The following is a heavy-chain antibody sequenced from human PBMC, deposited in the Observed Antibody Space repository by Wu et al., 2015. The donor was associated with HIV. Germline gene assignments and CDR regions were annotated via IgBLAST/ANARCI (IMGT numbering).Heavy chain of an antibody. J-gene: IGHJ4*02. D-gene: IGHD3-22*01. CDR3: ARDRDDYYDSSGYSSGNDY. Sequence: QVQLVQSGAEVKKPGASVRVSCKASGYTFTGYYMSWVRQAPGQGLEWIGWINPDRGDTNYAQQFQGRVTMTKDTSISTAYMELRSLRSDDTAVYYCARDRDDYYDSSGYSSGNDYWGQGTLVTVSS. V-gene: IGHV1-2*02. CDR2: INPDRGDT. CDR1: GYTFTGYY.